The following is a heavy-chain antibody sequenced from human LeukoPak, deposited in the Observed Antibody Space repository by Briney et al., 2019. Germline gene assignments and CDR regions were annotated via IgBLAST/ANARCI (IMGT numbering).Heavy chain of an antibody. CDR3: TTDKTPSYGDYHVFDI. Sequence: GGSLRLSCAASGFTFSNAWMSWVRQAPGKGLEWVGRIKSKTDGGTTDYAAPVKGRFTISRDDSKNTLYLQMNSLKTEDTAVYYCTTDKTPSYGDYHVFDIWGQGTMVTVSS. V-gene: IGHV3-15*01. D-gene: IGHD4-17*01. J-gene: IGHJ3*02. CDR1: GFTFSNAW. CDR2: IKSKTDGGTT.